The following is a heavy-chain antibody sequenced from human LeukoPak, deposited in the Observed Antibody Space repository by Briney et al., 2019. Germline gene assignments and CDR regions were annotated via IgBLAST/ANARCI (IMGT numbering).Heavy chain of an antibody. Sequence: QPGGSLRLSCAASGFTFSSYGMHWVRQAPGKGLEWVAVISYDGSNKYYADSVKGRFTISRDNSKNTLYLQMNSLRAEDTAVYYCAKARVVVAADYWGQGTLVTVSS. V-gene: IGHV3-30*18. J-gene: IGHJ4*02. D-gene: IGHD2-15*01. CDR3: AKARVVVAADY. CDR2: ISYDGSNK. CDR1: GFTFSSYG.